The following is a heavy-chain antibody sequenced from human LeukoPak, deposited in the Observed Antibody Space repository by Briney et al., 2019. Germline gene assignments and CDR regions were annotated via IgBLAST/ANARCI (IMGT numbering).Heavy chain of an antibody. Sequence: ASVKVSCKASGYTFTSYDINWVRQATGQELEGMGGMNPNSGNTAYAQNFQGRVTMTSNNSISTAYIELSSLRSEDPAVYYRARGSTMVSYYYYGMAVWGQGTTVTVSS. CDR1: GYTFTSYD. D-gene: IGHD3-10*01. CDR3: ARGSTMVSYYYYGMAV. J-gene: IGHJ6*02. V-gene: IGHV1-8*01. CDR2: MNPNSGNT.